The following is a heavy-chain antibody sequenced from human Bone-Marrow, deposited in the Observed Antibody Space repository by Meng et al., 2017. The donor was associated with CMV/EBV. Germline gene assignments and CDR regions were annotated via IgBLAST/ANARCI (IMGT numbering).Heavy chain of an antibody. CDR3: ARGDCSSTSCYTNSNPLYYYGMDV. CDR1: GGTFSSYA. CDR2: IIPIFGTA. V-gene: IGHV1-69*05. Sequence: SVKVSCKASGGTFSSYAISWVRQAPGQGLEWMGVIIPIFGTANYAQKFQGRVTITTDESTSTAYMELGSLRSEDTAVYYCARGDCSSTSCYTNSNPLYYYGMDVWGQGTTVTVSS. J-gene: IGHJ6*02. D-gene: IGHD2-2*02.